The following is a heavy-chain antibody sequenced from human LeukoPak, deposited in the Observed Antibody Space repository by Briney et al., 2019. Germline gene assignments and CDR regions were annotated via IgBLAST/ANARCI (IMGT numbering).Heavy chain of an antibody. J-gene: IGHJ3*02. CDR1: GYTFTSFD. CDR2: FDPEDGET. CDR3: ATDTTSYYYDRSVPGDASDI. Sequence: GASVKVSCKASGYTFTSFDINWVRQAPGKGLEWMGGFDPEDGETIYAQKFQGRVTMTEDTSTDTAYMELSSLRSEDTAVYYCATDTTSYYYDRSVPGDASDIWGQGTMVTVSS. V-gene: IGHV1-24*01. D-gene: IGHD3-22*01.